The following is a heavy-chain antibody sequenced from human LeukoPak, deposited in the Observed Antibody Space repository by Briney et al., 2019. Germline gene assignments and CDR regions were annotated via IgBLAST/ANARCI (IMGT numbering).Heavy chain of an antibody. Sequence: GASVKVSCEASGNTFTSYDINWVRQATGQGLEWMGWMNPNSGNTGLAQKFQGRVTMTRNTSISTAYMELSSLTSEDTAVYYCAKGSEVGPSKIVVVPAADYWGQGTLVTVSS. CDR1: GNTFTSYD. D-gene: IGHD2-2*01. CDR2: MNPNSGNT. J-gene: IGHJ4*02. CDR3: AKGSEVGPSKIVVVPAADY. V-gene: IGHV1-8*01.